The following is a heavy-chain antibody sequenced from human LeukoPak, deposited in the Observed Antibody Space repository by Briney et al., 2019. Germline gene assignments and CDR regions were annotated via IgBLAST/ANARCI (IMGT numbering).Heavy chain of an antibody. V-gene: IGHV3-30-3*01. Sequence: GGSLRLSCAASGFTFSSYAMHWVRQAPGKGLEWEAVISYDGSNKYYADSVKGRFTISRDNSKNTLYLQMNSLRAEDTAVYYCARRGSSCFDIWGQGTMVIVSS. CDR2: ISYDGSNK. D-gene: IGHD6-13*01. CDR3: ARRGSSCFDI. CDR1: GFTFSSYA. J-gene: IGHJ3*02.